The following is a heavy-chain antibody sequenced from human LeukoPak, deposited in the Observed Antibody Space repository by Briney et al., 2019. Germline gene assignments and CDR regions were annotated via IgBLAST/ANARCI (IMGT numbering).Heavy chain of an antibody. J-gene: IGHJ4*02. D-gene: IGHD3-3*01. Sequence: GGSLRLSCAASGFTFSSYSMNWVRQAPGKGLEWVSSISSSSSYIYYADSVKGRFTISRDNAKNSLYLQMNSLRAEDTAVYYCAGDPSPLWSGYSADYWGQGTLVTVSS. V-gene: IGHV3-21*01. CDR2: ISSSSSYI. CDR1: GFTFSSYS. CDR3: AGDPSPLWSGYSADY.